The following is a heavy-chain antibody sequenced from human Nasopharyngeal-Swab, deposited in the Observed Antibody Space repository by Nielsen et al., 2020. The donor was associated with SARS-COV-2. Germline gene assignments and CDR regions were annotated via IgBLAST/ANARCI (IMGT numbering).Heavy chain of an antibody. Sequence: GESLKISCAASGFTFSNYAMHWARQAPGKGLEWVALISYDGSNENYADSVKGRFTISRDNSKNTLYLQMNSLRADDTAVYYCAKDSQMYFYDSRGYGPPDYWGQGTLVTVSS. V-gene: IGHV3-30*04. CDR3: AKDSQMYFYDSRGYGPPDY. J-gene: IGHJ4*02. D-gene: IGHD3-22*01. CDR2: ISYDGSNE. CDR1: GFTFSNYA.